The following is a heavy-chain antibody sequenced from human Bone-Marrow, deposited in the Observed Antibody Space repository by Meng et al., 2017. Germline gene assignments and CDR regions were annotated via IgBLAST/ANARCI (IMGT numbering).Heavy chain of an antibody. CDR2: IWYDGSNK. CDR3: AREDYGDYASFDY. Sequence: GESLKISCAASGFTFSSYGMHWVRQAPGKGLEWVAVIWYDGSNKYYADSVKGRFTISRDNSKNTLYLQMNSLRAEDTAVYCCAREDYGDYASFDYWGQGTLVTVSS. J-gene: IGHJ4*02. CDR1: GFTFSSYG. V-gene: IGHV3-33*01. D-gene: IGHD4-17*01.